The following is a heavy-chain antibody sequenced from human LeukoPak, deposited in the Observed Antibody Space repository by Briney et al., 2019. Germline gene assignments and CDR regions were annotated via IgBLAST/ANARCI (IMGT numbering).Heavy chain of an antibody. V-gene: IGHV3-30-3*01. D-gene: IGHD1-14*01. CDR1: GFTFSSYA. J-gene: IGHJ3*02. Sequence: GGSLRLSCAASGFTFSSYAMHWVRQAPGKGLEWVAVISYDGSNKYYADSVKGRFTISRDNSKNTLYLQMNSLRAEDTAVNYCARVSTGIRERGYAFDIWGQGTMVTVSS. CDR2: ISYDGSNK. CDR3: ARVSTGIRERGYAFDI.